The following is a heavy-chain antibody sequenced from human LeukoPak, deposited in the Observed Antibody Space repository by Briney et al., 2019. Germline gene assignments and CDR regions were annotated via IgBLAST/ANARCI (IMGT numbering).Heavy chain of an antibody. CDR1: GYTFTGYY. CDR3: ARDALPRITMIVVVKAGGYYFDY. CDR2: INPNSGGT. D-gene: IGHD3-22*01. V-gene: IGHV1-2*02. J-gene: IGHJ4*02. Sequence: ASVKVSCKASGYTFTGYYMHWVRQAPGQGLEWMGWINPNSGGTNYAQKFQGRVTMTRDTSISTAYMELSRLRSDDTAVYYCARDALPRITMIVVVKAGGYYFDYWSQGTLVTVSS.